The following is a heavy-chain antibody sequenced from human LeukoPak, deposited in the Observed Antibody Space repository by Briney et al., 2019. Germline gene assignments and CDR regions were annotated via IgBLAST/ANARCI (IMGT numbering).Heavy chain of an antibody. CDR3: ASAEYSYGKLDY. J-gene: IGHJ4*02. CDR2: INWNSDSI. Sequence: GGSLRLSCAVSGFTFDDYAMHWVRQVPGKGLERVSGINWNSDSIGYADSVKGRFTTSRDNAKNSLYLQMNSLRAEDTAVYYCASAEYSYGKLDYWGQGTLVTVSS. CDR1: GFTFDDYA. D-gene: IGHD5-18*01. V-gene: IGHV3-9*01.